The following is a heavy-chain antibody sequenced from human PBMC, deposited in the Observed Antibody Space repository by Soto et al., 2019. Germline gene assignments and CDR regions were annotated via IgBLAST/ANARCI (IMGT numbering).Heavy chain of an antibody. V-gene: IGHV1-8*01. D-gene: IGHD4-4*01. CDR1: GFRLTSYD. CDR2: MNPNSGNT. J-gene: IGHJ6*03. Sequence: VSVKVCCEERGFRLTSYDINSVRQATGQGLEWMGWMNPNSGNTGYAQKFQGRVTMTRNTSISTAYMELSSLRSEDTAVYYCARGGSNYADYYYYMDVWGKGTTVTVSS. CDR3: ARGGSNYADYYYYMDV.